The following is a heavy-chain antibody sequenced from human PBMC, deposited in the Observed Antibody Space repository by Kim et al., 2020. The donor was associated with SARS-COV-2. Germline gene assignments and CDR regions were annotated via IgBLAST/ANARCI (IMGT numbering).Heavy chain of an antibody. Sequence: SETLSLTCTVSGGSLSSYYWSWIRQPAGKGLEWIGRIYTSGGTNYNPSLKSRVTMSIDTSKNQFSLRLSSVTAADTAVYYCARGRRGSVWVLISFDASG. J-gene: IGHJ5*01. CDR1: GGSLSSYY. D-gene: IGHD2-8*01. V-gene: IGHV4-4*07. CDR3: ARGRRGSVWVLISFDA. CDR2: IYTSGGT.